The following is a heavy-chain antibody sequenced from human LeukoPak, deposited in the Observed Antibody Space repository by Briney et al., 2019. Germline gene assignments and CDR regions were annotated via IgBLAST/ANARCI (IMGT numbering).Heavy chain of an antibody. V-gene: IGHV1-18*01. D-gene: IGHD4-11*01. CDR2: ISAYNGNT. Sequence: ASVKVSCKASGYTFTSYGFSWVRQAPGQGLEWMGWISAYNGNTKYAQKLQGRVTMTTDTSTSTSYMELRSLRFDDTAVYYCARANRGDYRVNAFDIWGQGTMVTVSS. CDR1: GYTFTSYG. J-gene: IGHJ3*02. CDR3: ARANRGDYRVNAFDI.